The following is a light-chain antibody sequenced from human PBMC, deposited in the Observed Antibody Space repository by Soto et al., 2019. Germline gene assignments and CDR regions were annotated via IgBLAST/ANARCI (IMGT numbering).Light chain of an antibody. CDR3: AAWYDSLNAYV. CDR1: SSNIGSNT. V-gene: IGLV1-44*01. Sequence: QSVLTQPPSASGTPGQRVTISCSGSSSNIGSNTVNWYQQLPGTDPKPLIYSNNERPSGVPDRFSGSKSGTSASLAISGLRSEDEADFYCAAWYDSLNAYVIGTGTKLTVL. J-gene: IGLJ1*01. CDR2: SNN.